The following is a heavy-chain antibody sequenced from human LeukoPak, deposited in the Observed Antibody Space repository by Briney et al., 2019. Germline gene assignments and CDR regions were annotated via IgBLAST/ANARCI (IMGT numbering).Heavy chain of an antibody. D-gene: IGHD6-13*01. Sequence: ASVKVSCKASGYXFTSYGISWVRQAPGQGLEWMGWISAYNGNTNYAQELQGRVTMTTDTSTSTAYMELRSLRSDDTAVYYCARARGEYSSSLDYYYYGMDVWGQGTTVTVSS. J-gene: IGHJ6*02. V-gene: IGHV1-18*01. CDR1: GYXFTSYG. CDR3: ARARGEYSSSLDYYYYGMDV. CDR2: ISAYNGNT.